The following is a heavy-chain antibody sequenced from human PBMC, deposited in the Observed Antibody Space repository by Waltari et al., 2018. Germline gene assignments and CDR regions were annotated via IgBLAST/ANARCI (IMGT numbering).Heavy chain of an antibody. CDR2: IYYSGST. V-gene: IGHV4-39*07. CDR1: GGSISSSSYY. J-gene: IGHJ5*02. D-gene: IGHD3-22*01. Sequence: QLQLQESGPGLVKPSETLSLTCTVSGGSISSSSYYWGWIRQPPGKGLEWIGSIYYSGSTYYNPSLKSRVTISVDTSKNQFSLKLSSVTAADTAVYYCARDLYGRDPQWLLRSGGWFDPWGQGTLVTVSS. CDR3: ARDLYGRDPQWLLRSGGWFDP.